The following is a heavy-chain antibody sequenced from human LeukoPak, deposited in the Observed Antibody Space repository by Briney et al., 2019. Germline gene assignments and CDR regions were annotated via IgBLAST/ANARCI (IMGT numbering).Heavy chain of an antibody. D-gene: IGHD3-3*01. CDR1: GGSISSSSYY. Sequence: SETLSLTCTVSGGSISSSSYYWGWIRQPPGKGLEWIGSIYYSGSTYYNPSLKSRVTISVDTSKNQFSLKLSSVTAADTAVYYCARHYRWGPYYDFWSGYYDNWFDPWGQGTLVTVPS. J-gene: IGHJ5*02. V-gene: IGHV4-39*01. CDR3: ARHYRWGPYYDFWSGYYDNWFDP. CDR2: IYYSGST.